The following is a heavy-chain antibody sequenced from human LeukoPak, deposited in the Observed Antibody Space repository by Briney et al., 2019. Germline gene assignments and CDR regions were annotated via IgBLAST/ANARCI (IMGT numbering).Heavy chain of an antibody. V-gene: IGHV3-23*01. D-gene: IGHD3-9*01. Sequence: GGSLRLSCTASGFTFSSYPMSWVRQAPGKGLEWVSDISGSGGSTYYADSVKGRFTISRDNSKNTLYLQMNSRRAEDTAVYYCAKPPTLRYFDWFLDYGGQGTLVTVSS. CDR3: AKPPTLRYFDWFLDY. J-gene: IGHJ4*02. CDR1: GFTFSSYP. CDR2: ISGSGGST.